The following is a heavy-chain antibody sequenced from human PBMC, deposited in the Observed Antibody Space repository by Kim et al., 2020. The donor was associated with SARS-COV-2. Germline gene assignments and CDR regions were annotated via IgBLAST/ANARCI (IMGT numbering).Heavy chain of an antibody. V-gene: IGHV3-11*01. CDR2: ISNSGGTK. Sequence: GGSLRLSCEVSGFSFSDYHMTWIRQAPGKGLEWISYISNSGGTKYYADSVKGRFTISRDNAKNSLYLQMNSLRVEDTAIYYCARDSSLLVGSTLEFDSWGQGTLVTVSS. CDR1: GFSFSDYH. CDR3: ARDSSLLVGSTLEFDS. J-gene: IGHJ4*02. D-gene: IGHD1-26*01.